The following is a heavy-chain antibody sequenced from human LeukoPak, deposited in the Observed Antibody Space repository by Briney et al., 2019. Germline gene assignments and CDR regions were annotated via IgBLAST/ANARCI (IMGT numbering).Heavy chain of an antibody. CDR1: GFTFSSYA. Sequence: PGGSLRLSCAASGFTFSSYAMSWVRQAPGKGLEWVSAISGSGGSTYYADSVKGRFTISRDNSKNTLYLQMNSLRAEDTAVYYCAQVGNGDYRAFDIWGQGTKVTVSS. D-gene: IGHD4-17*01. CDR2: ISGSGGST. V-gene: IGHV3-23*01. J-gene: IGHJ3*02. CDR3: AQVGNGDYRAFDI.